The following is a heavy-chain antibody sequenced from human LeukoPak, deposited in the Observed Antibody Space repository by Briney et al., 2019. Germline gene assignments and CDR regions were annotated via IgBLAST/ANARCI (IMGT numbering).Heavy chain of an antibody. CDR3: ARARYAGNQIDY. CDR1: GYTLTTYY. D-gene: IGHD2-8*01. Sequence: GASVKVSCKASGYTLTTYYMHSVRQAPGQGLEWMGIIIPSDGRTTFSQNFQGRVTITRDTSTSTVYMELSSLTSEDTAVYYCARARYAGNQIDYWGQGTLVTVSS. CDR2: IIPSDGRT. V-gene: IGHV1-46*01. J-gene: IGHJ4*02.